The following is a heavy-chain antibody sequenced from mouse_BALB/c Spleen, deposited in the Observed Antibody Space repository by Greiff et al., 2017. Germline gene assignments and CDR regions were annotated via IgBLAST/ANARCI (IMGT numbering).Heavy chain of an antibody. CDR1: GFDFSRYW. Sequence: EVKLMESGGGLVQPGGSLKLSCAASGFDFSRYWMSWVRQAPGKGLEWIGEINPDSSTINYTPSLKDKFIISRDNAKNTLYLQMSKVRSEDTALYYCAREDYYGDYAMDYWGQGTSVTVSS. J-gene: IGHJ4*01. V-gene: IGHV4-1*02. D-gene: IGHD1-1*01. CDR2: INPDSSTI. CDR3: AREDYYGDYAMDY.